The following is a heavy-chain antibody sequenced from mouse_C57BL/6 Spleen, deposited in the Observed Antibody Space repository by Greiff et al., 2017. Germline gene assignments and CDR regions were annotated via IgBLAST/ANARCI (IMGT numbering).Heavy chain of an antibody. CDR1: GFTFSDYG. J-gene: IGHJ2*01. Sequence: QLVESGGGLVKPGGSLKLSCAASGFTFSDYGMHWVRQAPEKGLEWVAYISSGSSTIYYADTVKGRFTISRDNAKNTMFLQLTSLRSEDTAMYYCARGGYSNYVDYWGQGTTLTVSS. D-gene: IGHD2-5*01. CDR2: ISSGSSTI. CDR3: ARGGYSNYVDY. V-gene: IGHV5-17*01.